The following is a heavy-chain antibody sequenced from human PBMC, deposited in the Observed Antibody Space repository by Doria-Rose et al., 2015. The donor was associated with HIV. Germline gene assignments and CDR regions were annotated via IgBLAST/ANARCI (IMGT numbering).Heavy chain of an antibody. CDR1: GVSLSSPGMG. CDR2: IFSDDER. D-gene: IGHD6-13*01. Sequence: QATLKESGPVLVKPTETLTLTCTVSGVSLSSPGMGVSWIRQPPGKALEWLANIFSDDERSYTTSLKSRLTISRGTSKSQVDLTMTDMDPEDTATYYCARIKSSRWYHKYYFDFWGQGTLVIVSA. CDR3: ARIKSSRWYHKYYFDF. J-gene: IGHJ4*02. V-gene: IGHV2-26*01.